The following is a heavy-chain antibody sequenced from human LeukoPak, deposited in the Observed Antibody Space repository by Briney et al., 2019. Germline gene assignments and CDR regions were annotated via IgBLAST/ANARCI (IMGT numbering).Heavy chain of an antibody. CDR1: GFIFTDYY. CDR3: ARGANLGFDP. Sequence: PGGSLRRSCAASGFIFTDYYMSWVRQAPGKGLEWVSFIDSGSTSTKYADSVKGRFSISRDSAKNTLYLHMNSLRAEDTAVYFCARGANLGFDPWGQGTLVTVSS. D-gene: IGHD5-24*01. CDR2: IDSGSTST. J-gene: IGHJ5*02. V-gene: IGHV3-11*06.